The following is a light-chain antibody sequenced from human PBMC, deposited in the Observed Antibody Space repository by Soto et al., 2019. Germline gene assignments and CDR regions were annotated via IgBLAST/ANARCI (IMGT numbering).Light chain of an antibody. J-gene: IGKJ1*01. Sequence: EIVLTQSPGTLSLSPGERATLSCRASQSVSSNYLAWYQHKPGQAPRLFIYGASSRATGIPDRFSGSGSGTDFTLTISRMEPEDFAEYYCQQYDSSRPRTFGQGTKVEIK. CDR3: QQYDSSRPRT. CDR2: GAS. CDR1: QSVSSNY. V-gene: IGKV3-20*01.